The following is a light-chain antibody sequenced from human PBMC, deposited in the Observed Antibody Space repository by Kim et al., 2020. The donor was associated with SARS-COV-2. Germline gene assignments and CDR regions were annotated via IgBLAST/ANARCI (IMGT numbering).Light chain of an antibody. CDR3: QQYNNWPPWT. J-gene: IGKJ1*01. V-gene: IGKV3-15*01. CDR2: DAS. CDR1: QNIGKK. Sequence: EIVMTQSPATLSVSPGERATLSCRASQNIGKKLAWYQQKHGQAPRLLIYDASTRATGIPARFSGSESGTEFTLTISSLQSEDFAVYYCQQYNNWPPWTLGQGTKVDIK.